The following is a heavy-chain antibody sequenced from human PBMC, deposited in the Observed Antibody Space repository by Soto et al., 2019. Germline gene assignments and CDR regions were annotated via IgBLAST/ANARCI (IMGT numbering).Heavy chain of an antibody. D-gene: IGHD6-19*01. CDR3: ASPTVAGRYYYYGMDV. J-gene: IGHJ6*02. CDR1: GGSISSSSYY. CDR2: IYYSGST. Sequence: PSETLSLTCTVSGGSISSSSYYWGWIRQPPGKGLEWIGSIYYSGSTYYNPSLKSRVTISVDTSKNQFSLKLSSVTAADTAVYYCASPTVAGRYYYYGMDVWGQGTTVTVSS. V-gene: IGHV4-39*01.